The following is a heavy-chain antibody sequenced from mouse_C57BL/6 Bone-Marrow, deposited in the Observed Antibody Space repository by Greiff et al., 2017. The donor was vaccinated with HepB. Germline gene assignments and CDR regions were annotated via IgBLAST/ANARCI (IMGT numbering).Heavy chain of an antibody. J-gene: IGHJ1*03. CDR3: AKYYYGSSSYWYFDV. V-gene: IGHV1-50*01. Sequence: VQLQQPGAELVKPGASVKLSCKASGYTFTRYWMQWVKQRPGQGLEWIGEIDPSDSYTNYNQKFKGKTTLTVDTSSSTAYMQLSSLTSEDSAVYYCAKYYYGSSSYWYFDVWGTGTTVTVSS. CDR2: IDPSDSYT. CDR1: GYTFTRYW. D-gene: IGHD1-1*01.